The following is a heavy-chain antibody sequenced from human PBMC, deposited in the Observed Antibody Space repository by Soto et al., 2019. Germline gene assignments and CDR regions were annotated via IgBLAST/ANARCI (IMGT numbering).Heavy chain of an antibody. CDR2: IYHSGSS. J-gene: IGHJ5*02. V-gene: IGHV4-31*03. D-gene: IGHD6-25*01. Sequence: PSETLSLTCTVSGGSISSGGYYWAWIRQLPGKGLEWIAYIYHSGSSHYNPSLQSRVTISVDTSQNQFSLTLSSVTAADTAVYYCARYASGSHRPIDPWGQGTLVTVSS. CDR3: ARYASGSHRPIDP. CDR1: GGSISSGGYY.